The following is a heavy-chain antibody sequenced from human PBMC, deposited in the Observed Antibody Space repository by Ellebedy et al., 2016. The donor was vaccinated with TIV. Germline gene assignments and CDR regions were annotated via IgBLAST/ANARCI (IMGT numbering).Heavy chain of an antibody. J-gene: IGHJ4*02. D-gene: IGHD6-6*01. CDR2: ISWYSGTT. Sequence: SLKISXAASGFTFDDYAMHWVRQAPGKGLEWVSGISWYSGTTDYADFVKGRFTISRDNAKNSLYLQMNRLRADDTAFYYCARDLRITARDYYLDYWGQGTLVTVSS. V-gene: IGHV3-9*01. CDR1: GFTFDDYA. CDR3: ARDLRITARDYYLDY.